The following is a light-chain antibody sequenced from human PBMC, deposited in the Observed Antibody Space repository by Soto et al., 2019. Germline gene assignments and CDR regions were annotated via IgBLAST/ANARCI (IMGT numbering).Light chain of an antibody. Sequence: LTQPPSVSGSPGQSVTISCTGTSSDVGKYDRVSWYQQPPGTAPKLIIYEVTNRPSGVPARFSGSKSGNTASLTISWLQAEDEADYYCSSYTSTSRYVFGAGTKVTVL. J-gene: IGLJ1*01. V-gene: IGLV2-18*02. CDR3: SSYTSTSRYV. CDR2: EVT. CDR1: SSDVGKYDR.